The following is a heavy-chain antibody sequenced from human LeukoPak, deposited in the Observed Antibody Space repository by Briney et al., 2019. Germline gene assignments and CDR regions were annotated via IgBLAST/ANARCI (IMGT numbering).Heavy chain of an antibody. V-gene: IGHV3-20*04. CDR1: GFTFDDYG. Sequence: GGSLRLSCAASGFTFDDYGMSWVRQAAGKGLEWHSGINWNGGRTGDADSVKGRFTISRDNAKKSLYVQMNSLRAEDTALYYCAREYYGSGSYYNVGYWGQGTLVTVSS. J-gene: IGHJ4*02. CDR3: AREYYGSGSYYNVGY. CDR2: INWNGGRT. D-gene: IGHD3-10*01.